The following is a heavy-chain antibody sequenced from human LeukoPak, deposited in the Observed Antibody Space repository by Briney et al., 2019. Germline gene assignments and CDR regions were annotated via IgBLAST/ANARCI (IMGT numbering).Heavy chain of an antibody. CDR1: GFTFDDYA. CDR2: IKSKTDGGTT. V-gene: IGHV3-15*01. D-gene: IGHD5-12*01. Sequence: GGSLRLSCAASGFTFDDYAMHWVRQAPGKGLEWVGRIKSKTDGGTTDYAASVKGRFTISRDDSKNTLYLQMNSLKTEDTAVYYCTTAYIAATKDFDYWGQGTLVSVSS. CDR3: TTAYIAATKDFDY. J-gene: IGHJ4*02.